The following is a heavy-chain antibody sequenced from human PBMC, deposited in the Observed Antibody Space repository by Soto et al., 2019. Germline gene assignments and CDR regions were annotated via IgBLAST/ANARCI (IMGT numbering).Heavy chain of an antibody. D-gene: IGHD1-26*01. CDR1: GGSFSTYY. CDR3: ARYIGENFDY. CDR2: IYPSGST. J-gene: IGHJ4*02. V-gene: IGHV4-59*10. Sequence: PSETLSLTCTVSGGSFSTYYCNWVRQSAAKGLEWIGRIYPSGSTTYNPSLKSRLTMSVDTSKNQFSLRLTSMTAADTAVYYCARYIGENFDYWGQGTLVTVSS.